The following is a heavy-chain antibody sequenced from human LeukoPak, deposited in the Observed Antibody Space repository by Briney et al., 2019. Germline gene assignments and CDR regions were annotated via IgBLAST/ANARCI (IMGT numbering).Heavy chain of an antibody. CDR3: AKAMIVVVTYYFDY. CDR1: GFTFSSYG. D-gene: IGHD3-22*01. Sequence: GGSLRLSCAASGFTFSSYGMHWVRQAPGKGLEWVSAISGSGGSTYYADSVKGRFTISRDNSKNTLYLQMNSLRAEDTAVYYCAKAMIVVVTYYFDYWGQGTLVTVSS. V-gene: IGHV3-23*01. CDR2: ISGSGGST. J-gene: IGHJ4*02.